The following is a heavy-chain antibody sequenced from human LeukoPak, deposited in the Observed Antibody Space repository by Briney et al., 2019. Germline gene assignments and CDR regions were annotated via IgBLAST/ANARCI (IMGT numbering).Heavy chain of an antibody. CDR1: GFTFSSYS. CDR3: ARDFLGYSSSWYLDY. D-gene: IGHD6-13*01. V-gene: IGHV3-21*01. CDR2: ISSSSSYI. Sequence: GGSLRLPCAASGFTFSSYSMNWVRRAPGKGLEWVSSISSSSSYIYYADSVKGRFTISRDNAKNSLYLQMNSLRAEDTAVYYCARDFLGYSSSWYLDYWGQGTLVTVSS. J-gene: IGHJ4*02.